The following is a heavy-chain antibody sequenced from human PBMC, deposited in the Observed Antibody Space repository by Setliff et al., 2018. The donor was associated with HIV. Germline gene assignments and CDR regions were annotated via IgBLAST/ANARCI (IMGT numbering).Heavy chain of an antibody. CDR1: GYTLTELS. CDR3: ARTRTITLIQCLDP. CDR2: FDPENGET. D-gene: IGHD3-22*01. J-gene: IGHJ5*02. V-gene: IGHV1-24*01. Sequence: GASVKVSCKVSGYTLTELSIHWVRQPPGQGLEWMGGFDPENGETIYAEKFQDRVTMTKDTSTDATYMELSSLTSEDTATYYCARTRTITLIQCLDPWGQGTQVTVSS.